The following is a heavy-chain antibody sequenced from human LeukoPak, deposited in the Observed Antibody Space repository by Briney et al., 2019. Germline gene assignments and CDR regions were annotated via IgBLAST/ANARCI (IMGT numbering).Heavy chain of an antibody. CDR3: ARLKEIFGVVIILNRAYNWFDP. J-gene: IGHJ5*02. CDR2: IYHSGCT. Sequence: PSETLSLTCTVSGGSISSGGYYWSWIRQPPGKGLEWFGYIYHSGCTYYNPSLKSRVTISVDRSKNQFSLKLSSVTAADTAVYYCARLKEIFGVVIILNRAYNWFDPWGQGTLVTVSS. CDR1: GGSISSGGYY. V-gene: IGHV4-30-2*01. D-gene: IGHD3-3*01.